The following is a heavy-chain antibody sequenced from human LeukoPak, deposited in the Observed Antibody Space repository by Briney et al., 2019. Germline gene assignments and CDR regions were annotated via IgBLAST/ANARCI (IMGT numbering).Heavy chain of an antibody. Sequence: GGSLRLSCAASGFPFRSYTMNCVRQAPGKALEGVSSISSSSRDIYYADSVKARFTIYRDNAKNSLYLQMNRLRAEDTAVYYCARGRGYYDSSGYYYEMYYFDYWGQGTLVTVSS. CDR1: GFPFRSYT. V-gene: IGHV3-21*01. CDR2: ISSSSRDI. J-gene: IGHJ4*02. D-gene: IGHD3-22*01. CDR3: ARGRGYYDSSGYYYEMYYFDY.